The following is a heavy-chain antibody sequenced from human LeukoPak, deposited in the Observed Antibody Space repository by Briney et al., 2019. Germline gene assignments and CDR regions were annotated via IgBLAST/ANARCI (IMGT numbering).Heavy chain of an antibody. J-gene: IGHJ6*02. CDR2: IYYSGST. CDR1: GGSISSYY. CDR3: ARDRRTYYDILTGPPGDYGMDV. D-gene: IGHD3-9*01. V-gene: IGHV4-59*01. Sequence: SEILSLTCTVSGGSISSYYWSWIRQPPGKGLEWIGYIYYSGSTNYNPSLKSRVTISVDTSKNQFSLKLSSVTAADTAVYYCARDRRTYYDILTGPPGDYGMDVWGQGTTVTVSS.